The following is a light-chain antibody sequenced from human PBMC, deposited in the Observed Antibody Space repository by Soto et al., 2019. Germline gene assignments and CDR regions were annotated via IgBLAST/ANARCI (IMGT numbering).Light chain of an antibody. Sequence: QTVVTQEPSFSVSPGRTVTLTCGLSSGSVSTSYYPSWYQQTPGQAPRTLIYSTNTRSSGVPDRFSGSILGNKAALTITGDKDDTETDYYCVLYMGSGIWVFGGGTKLTVL. CDR1: SGSVSTSYY. V-gene: IGLV8-61*01. CDR2: STN. CDR3: VLYMGSGIWV. J-gene: IGLJ3*02.